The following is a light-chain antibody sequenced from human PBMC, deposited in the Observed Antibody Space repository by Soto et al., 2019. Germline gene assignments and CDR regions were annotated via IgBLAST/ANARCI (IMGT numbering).Light chain of an antibody. CDR1: NIGSNF. CDR3: AAWDDSLSGDVL. J-gene: IGLJ2*01. CDR2: RNN. Sequence: QSVLTQPPSASGTSGQRVTISCSNIGSNFVYWYQQLPGTAPKLLIYRNNQRPSGVPDRFSASKSGTSASLAISGLRSEDEADYYCAAWDDSLSGDVLFGGGTKLTVL. V-gene: IGLV1-47*01.